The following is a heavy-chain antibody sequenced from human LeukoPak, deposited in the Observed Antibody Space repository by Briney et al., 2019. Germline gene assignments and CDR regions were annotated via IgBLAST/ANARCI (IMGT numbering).Heavy chain of an antibody. CDR1: GYTFTSYA. CDR3: ARDSPMIFGVVHYYFDY. CDR2: INAGNGNT. V-gene: IGHV1-3*01. D-gene: IGHD3/OR15-3a*01. J-gene: IGHJ4*02. Sequence: GASVKVSCKASGYTFTSYAMHWVRQAPGQRLEWMGWINAGNGNTKYSQKFQGRVTITRDTSASTAYMELSSLRSEDTAVYYCARDSPMIFGVVHYYFDYWGQGTLVTVSS.